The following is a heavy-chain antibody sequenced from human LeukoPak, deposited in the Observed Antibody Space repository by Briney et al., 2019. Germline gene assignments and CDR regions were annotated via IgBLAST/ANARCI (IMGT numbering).Heavy chain of an antibody. V-gene: IGHV3-11*01. CDR3: ARDTGIVVVHRPGYFDY. Sequence: LRLSCAASGFTFSDYYMSWIRQAPGKGLEWISYISSGGTTIYYADSVKGRFTISRDIAQNSLYLQMNSLRAEDTAVYYCARDTGIVVVHRPGYFDYWGQGTLVTVSS. CDR1: GFTFSDYY. D-gene: IGHD3-22*01. CDR2: ISSGGTTI. J-gene: IGHJ4*02.